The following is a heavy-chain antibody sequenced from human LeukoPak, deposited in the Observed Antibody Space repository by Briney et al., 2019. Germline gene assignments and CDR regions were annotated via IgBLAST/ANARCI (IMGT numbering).Heavy chain of an antibody. CDR2: ISYDGSNK. Sequence: PGGSLRLSCVASGFTFSSYGMHWVRQAPGKGLEWVAVISYDGSNKYYADSVKGRFTISRDNSKNTLYLQMNSLRAEDTAVYYCAKAITPLGVADHYYGMDVWAKGPRSPSP. CDR1: GFTFSSYG. D-gene: IGHD2-8*01. CDR3: AKAITPLGVADHYYGMDV. V-gene: IGHV3-30*18. J-gene: IGHJ6*02.